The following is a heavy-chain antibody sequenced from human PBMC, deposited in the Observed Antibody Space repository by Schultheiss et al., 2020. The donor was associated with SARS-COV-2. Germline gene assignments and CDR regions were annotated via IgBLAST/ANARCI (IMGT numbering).Heavy chain of an antibody. V-gene: IGHV4-31*03. CDR3: ARAGIFGVVITQFDY. CDR2: IYYSGST. Sequence: LRLSCTVSGGSISSGGYYWSWIRQHPGKGLEWIGYIYYSGSTYYNPSLKSRVTISVDTSKNQFSLKLSSVTAADTAVYYCARAGIFGVVITQFDYWGQGTLVTVSS. D-gene: IGHD3-3*01. J-gene: IGHJ4*02. CDR1: GGSISSGGYY.